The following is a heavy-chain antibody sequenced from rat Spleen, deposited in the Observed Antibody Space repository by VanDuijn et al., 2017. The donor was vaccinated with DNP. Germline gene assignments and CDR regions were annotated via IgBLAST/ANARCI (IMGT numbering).Heavy chain of an antibody. CDR2: INPDGAST. J-gene: IGHJ3*01. V-gene: IGHV5-58*01. CDR3: ARGTSGFAY. CDR1: GFTFNTYW. Sequence: EVQLVETGGGLVQPGRSLKLSCVASGFTFNTYWMFWVRQAPGKGLEWVASINPDGASTYYLDSVKGRFTISRDNAENTVYLQMDSLRSEDTATYYCARGTSGFAYWGQGTLVTVSS. D-gene: IGHD3-2*01.